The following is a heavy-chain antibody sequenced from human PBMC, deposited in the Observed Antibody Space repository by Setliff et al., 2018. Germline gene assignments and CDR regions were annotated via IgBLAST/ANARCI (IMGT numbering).Heavy chain of an antibody. Sequence: GESLRLSCAASGFSFTTYTMNWIRQAPGQGLEWVSSIDTSSTWIYYADSVKGRFTISRDTAENSLYLQMNSLRAEDTAVYYCARSETCHSTHCSPYDYWGQGTPVTVSS. J-gene: IGHJ4*02. V-gene: IGHV3-21*01. CDR3: ARSETCHSTHCSPYDY. CDR1: GFSFTTYT. D-gene: IGHD2-2*01. CDR2: IDTSSTWI.